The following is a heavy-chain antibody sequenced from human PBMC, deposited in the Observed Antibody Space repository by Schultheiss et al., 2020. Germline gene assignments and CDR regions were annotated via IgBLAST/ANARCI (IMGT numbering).Heavy chain of an antibody. CDR1: GGSISSSSYY. V-gene: IGHV4-39*01. D-gene: IGHD3-22*01. CDR2: IYYSGNT. Sequence: ETLSLTCTVSGGSISSSSYYWGWIRQPPGKGLEWIGSIYYSGNTYYNPSLKSRVTISVDTSKNQFSLKLSSVTAADTAVYYCASQVSARSGYFKYYYYYMDVWGKGTTVTVSS. J-gene: IGHJ6*03. CDR3: ASQVSARSGYFKYYYYYMDV.